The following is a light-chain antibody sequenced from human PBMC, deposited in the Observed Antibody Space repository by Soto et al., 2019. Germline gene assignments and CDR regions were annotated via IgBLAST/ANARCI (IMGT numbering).Light chain of an antibody. J-gene: IGLJ1*01. V-gene: IGLV2-8*01. CDR2: EVN. Sequence: QSALTRPPSASGSPGQSVTISCTGSSSDVGGYNYVSWYQQHPGKAPKLMIYEVNKRPSGVPDRFSGSKSGNTASLTVSGLQAEDEADYYCSSYAGSNTPYVFGTGTKVTVL. CDR1: SSDVGGYNY. CDR3: SSYAGSNTPYV.